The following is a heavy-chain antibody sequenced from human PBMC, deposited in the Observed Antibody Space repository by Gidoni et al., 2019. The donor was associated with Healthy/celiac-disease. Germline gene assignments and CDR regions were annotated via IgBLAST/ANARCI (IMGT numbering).Heavy chain of an antibody. V-gene: IGHV3-23*01. J-gene: IGHJ4*02. D-gene: IGHD3-22*01. CDR2: ISGSGGST. CDR3: AKINYYDSSGHQGVDY. Sequence: SWVRQAPGKGLEWVSAISGSGGSTYYADSVKGRFTISRDNSKNTLYLQMNSLRAEDTAVYYCAKINYYDSSGHQGVDYWGQGTLVTVSS.